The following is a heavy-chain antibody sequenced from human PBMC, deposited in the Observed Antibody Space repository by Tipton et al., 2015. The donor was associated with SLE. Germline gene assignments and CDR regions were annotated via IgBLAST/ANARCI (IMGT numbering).Heavy chain of an antibody. V-gene: IGHV4-39*07. CDR3: ARDPGGDWYFDL. CDR2: VYYSGTT. CDR1: GDYISSDAFF. J-gene: IGHJ2*01. Sequence: TLSLTCIVSGDYISSDAFFWGWIRQPPGKGLEWIGLVYYSGTTSYNPSLRSRVTITGDSSKNQFSLKLSSVTAADTAVYYCARDPGGDWYFDLWGRGTLVTVSS. D-gene: IGHD4-23*01.